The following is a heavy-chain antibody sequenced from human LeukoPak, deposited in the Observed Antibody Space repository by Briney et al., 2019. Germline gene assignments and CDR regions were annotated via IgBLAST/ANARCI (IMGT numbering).Heavy chain of an antibody. J-gene: IGHJ6*02. D-gene: IGHD3/OR15-3a*01. Sequence: GRSLRLSCAASGFTFSSYAMHWVRQAPGKGLEWVAVISYDGSNKYYADSVKGRFTISRDNSKNTLYLQMNSLRAEDTAVYYCARDADWRHPPNVMDVWGQGTTVTVSS. CDR2: ISYDGSNK. CDR3: ARDADWRHPPNVMDV. CDR1: GFTFSSYA. V-gene: IGHV3-30-3*01.